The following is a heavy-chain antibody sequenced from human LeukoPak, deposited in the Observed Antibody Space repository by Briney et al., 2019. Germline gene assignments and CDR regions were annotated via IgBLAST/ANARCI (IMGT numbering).Heavy chain of an antibody. V-gene: IGHV1-18*01. Sequence: GASVKVSCKASGYTFTSYGISWVRQAPGQGLEWMGWISAYNGNTNYAQKLQGRVTMTTDTSTSTAYMELRSLRSDDTAVYYCARDRVYRPGIAAARHFDYWGQGTLVTVSS. CDR3: ARDRVYRPGIAAARHFDY. CDR2: ISAYNGNT. D-gene: IGHD6-13*01. J-gene: IGHJ4*02. CDR1: GYTFTSYG.